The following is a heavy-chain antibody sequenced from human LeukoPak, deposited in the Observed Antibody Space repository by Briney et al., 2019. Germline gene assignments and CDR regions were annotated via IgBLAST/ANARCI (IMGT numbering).Heavy chain of an antibody. D-gene: IGHD3-22*01. CDR3: ARLTTLRSRVPPSY. J-gene: IGHJ4*02. CDR2: IYYSGST. V-gene: IGHV4-39*01. CDR1: GGSISSSSYC. Sequence: PSETLSLTCTVSGGSISSSSYCWGWIRQPPGKGLEWIGSIYYSGSTYYNPSLKSRVTISVDTSKNQFSLKLSSVTAADTAVYYCARLTTLRSRVPPSYWGQGTLVTVSS.